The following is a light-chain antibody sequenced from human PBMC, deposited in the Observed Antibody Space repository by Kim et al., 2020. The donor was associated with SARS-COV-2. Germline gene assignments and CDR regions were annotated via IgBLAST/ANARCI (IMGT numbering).Light chain of an antibody. J-gene: IGLJ3*02. CDR1: RADIGDYNR. V-gene: IGLV2-18*02. Sequence: QSALTQPPSVSGSPGQSLTIFCTGTRADIGDYNRVSWYQQSPGTAPKLILYEVTNRPSGVPDRFSGSKSGNTASLTIAGLQAEDEADYYCSSYASDSISVFGGGTKVTVL. CDR3: SSYASDSISV. CDR2: EVT.